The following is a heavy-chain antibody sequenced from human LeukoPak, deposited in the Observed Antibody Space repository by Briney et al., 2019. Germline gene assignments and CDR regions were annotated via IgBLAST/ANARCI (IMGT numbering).Heavy chain of an antibody. V-gene: IGHV1-69*02. Sequence: SVKVSCKASGGTFSSYTISWVRQAPGQGLEWMGRIIPILGIANYAQKFQSRVTITADKSTSTAYMELSSLRTEDTAVYYCARVMYCSGGSCYSGGFGWFDPWGQGTLVTVSS. J-gene: IGHJ5*02. D-gene: IGHD2-15*01. CDR3: ARVMYCSGGSCYSGGFGWFDP. CDR1: GGTFSSYT. CDR2: IIPILGIA.